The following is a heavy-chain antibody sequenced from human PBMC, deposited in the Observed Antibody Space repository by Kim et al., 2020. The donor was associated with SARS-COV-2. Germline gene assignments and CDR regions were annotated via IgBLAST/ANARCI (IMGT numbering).Heavy chain of an antibody. V-gene: IGHV3-23*01. D-gene: IGHD4-17*01. CDR3: ARHIQVTTVTFYWYFGL. CDR2: IFGSGSGT. J-gene: IGHJ2*01. Sequence: GGSLRLSCAASGFTFGNSAMSWVRQAPGKGLEWVSGIFGSGSGTYYADSVKGRFTISRDNFQSTLYLQMDNLRAEDTAVYYCARHIQVTTVTFYWYFGLWDRGTLVSVSS. CDR1: GFTFGNSA.